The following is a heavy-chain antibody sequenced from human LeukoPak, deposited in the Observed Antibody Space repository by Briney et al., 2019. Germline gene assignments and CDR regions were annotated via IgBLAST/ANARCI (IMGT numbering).Heavy chain of an antibody. V-gene: IGHV3-30*04. J-gene: IGHJ5*02. CDR1: GFTFSSYA. CDR3: AKDRYSSSWRFGP. Sequence: GGSLRLSCAASGFTFSSYAMHWVRQAPGKGLEWVAVISYDGSNKYYADSVKGRFTISRDNSKNTLYLQMNSLRAEDTAVYYCAKDRYSSSWRFGPWGQGTLVTVSS. D-gene: IGHD6-13*01. CDR2: ISYDGSNK.